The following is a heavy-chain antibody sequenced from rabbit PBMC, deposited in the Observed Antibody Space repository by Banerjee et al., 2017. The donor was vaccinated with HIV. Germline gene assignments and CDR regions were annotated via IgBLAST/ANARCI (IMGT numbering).Heavy chain of an antibody. J-gene: IGHJ4*01. CDR1: GFSFSSSYY. CDR3: ARDLAGVIGWNFGL. Sequence: QEQLEESGGDLVKPEGSLTLTCTASGFSFSSSYYMCWVRQAPGKGLEWIGCIYTGSSGITGYATWAKGRFTISKTSSTTVTLQMTSLTAADTATYFCARDLAGVIGWNFGLWGPGTL. CDR2: IYTGSSGIT. D-gene: IGHD4-1*01. V-gene: IGHV1S45*01.